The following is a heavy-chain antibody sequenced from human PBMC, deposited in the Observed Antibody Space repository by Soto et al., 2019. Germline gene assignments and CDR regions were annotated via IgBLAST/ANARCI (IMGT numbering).Heavy chain of an antibody. CDR2: IYYSGST. D-gene: IGHD5-18*01. J-gene: IGHJ5*02. V-gene: IGHV4-31*03. Sequence: QVQLQESGPGLVKPSQTLSLTCTVSGGSISSGGYYWSWIRQHPGKVLEWIGYIYYSGSTYYNPSLKSRVTISVDTSKNQFSLKLSSVTAADTAVYYCARDNSYGGSNWFDPWGQGTLVTVSS. CDR1: GGSISSGGYY. CDR3: ARDNSYGGSNWFDP.